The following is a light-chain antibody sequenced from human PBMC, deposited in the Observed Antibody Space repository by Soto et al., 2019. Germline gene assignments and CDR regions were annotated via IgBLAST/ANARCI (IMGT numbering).Light chain of an antibody. Sequence: EIVLTQSPGTLSLSPGDRATLSCRASQSVSSSYLAWYQQKPGQAPRLLIYGASSRATAIPDRFSGSGSGTDFTLTISRLEPEDFAVYYCQQYGRSPWTFGQGTKVDI. V-gene: IGKV3-20*01. CDR3: QQYGRSPWT. CDR1: QSVSSSY. CDR2: GAS. J-gene: IGKJ1*01.